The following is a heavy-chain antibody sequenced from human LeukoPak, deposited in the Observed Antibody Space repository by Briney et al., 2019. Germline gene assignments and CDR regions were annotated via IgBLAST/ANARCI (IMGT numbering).Heavy chain of an antibody. CDR1: GGSISNYF. CDR3: ARGYSTSWYYFDY. Sequence: SETLSITCTVSGGSISNYFWSWIRQPPGKALEWIGYIYYSGSTNYNPSLKGRGTISVDTSKNHFSLKLSSVTAADTAVYYCARGYSTSWYYFDYWGQGTLVTVSS. V-gene: IGHV4-59*01. J-gene: IGHJ4*02. CDR2: IYYSGST. D-gene: IGHD6-13*01.